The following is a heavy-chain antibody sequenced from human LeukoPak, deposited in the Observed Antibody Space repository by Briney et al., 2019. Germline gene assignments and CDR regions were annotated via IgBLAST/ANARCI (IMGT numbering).Heavy chain of an antibody. CDR2: IYYVGIT. J-gene: IGHJ2*01. D-gene: IGHD2-2*02. CDR3: ARQGLGYCSSTSCYNAWYFDL. Sequence: SETLSLTCSVSGGSISSTSYYWGWIRQPPGKGLEWIGSIYYVGITYDNPSLKSRVTISVDTSKNQFSLKLSSVNAADAAVYYCARQGLGYCSSTSCYNAWYFDLWGRGTLVTVSS. V-gene: IGHV4-39*01. CDR1: GGSISSTSYY.